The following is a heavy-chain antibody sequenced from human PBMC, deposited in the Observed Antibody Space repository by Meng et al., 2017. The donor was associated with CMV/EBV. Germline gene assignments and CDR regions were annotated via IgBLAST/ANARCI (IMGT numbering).Heavy chain of an antibody. J-gene: IGHJ4*02. CDR1: FSLSTSGVG. CDR2: IYWNDDK. V-gene: IGHV2-5*01. Sequence: FSLSTSGVGVGWIRQPPGKALEWLALIYWNDDKRYSPSLKSRLTITKDTSKNQVVLTMTNMGPVDTATYYCAHSVKDFGVNHYFDYWGQGTLVTVSS. D-gene: IGHD3-3*01. CDR3: AHSVKDFGVNHYFDY.